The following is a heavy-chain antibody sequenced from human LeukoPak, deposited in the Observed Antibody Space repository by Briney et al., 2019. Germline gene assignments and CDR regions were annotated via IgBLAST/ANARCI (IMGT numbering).Heavy chain of an antibody. CDR2: MRGDGGDI. Sequence: PGGSLRLSCTGSGFTFSRYAMVWVRQAPDRGLEWVSAMRGDGGDIRYADSVKGRFTISRDNSKNTLYLQMNSLRAEDTAVYYCAKGISPQHSGSAYYYYAMDVWGQGTTVAVSS. CDR3: AKGISPQHSGSAYYYYAMDV. J-gene: IGHJ6*02. V-gene: IGHV3-23*01. CDR1: GFTFSRYA. D-gene: IGHD3-10*01.